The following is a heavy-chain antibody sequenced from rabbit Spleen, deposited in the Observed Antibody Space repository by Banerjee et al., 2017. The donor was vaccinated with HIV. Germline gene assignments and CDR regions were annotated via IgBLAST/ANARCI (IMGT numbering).Heavy chain of an antibody. Sequence: QSLEESGGDLVKPGASLTLTCTASGFDFSSYAMCWVRQAPGKGLEWIACIAAGSSGSTYYASWAKGRFTISKTSSTTVTLQMTSLTAADTATYFCARRAANAGYGHDLWGPGTLVTVS. D-gene: IGHD6-1*01. V-gene: IGHV1S40*01. J-gene: IGHJ4*01. CDR3: ARRAANAGYGHDL. CDR1: GFDFSSYA. CDR2: IAAGSSGST.